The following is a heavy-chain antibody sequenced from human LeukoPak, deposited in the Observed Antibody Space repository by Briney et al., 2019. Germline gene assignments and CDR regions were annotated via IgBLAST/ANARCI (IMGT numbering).Heavy chain of an antibody. Sequence: SETLSLTCAVSGGSISSYYWSWLRQPPGKGLEWVGYIYYSGSTNYNPSLKSRVTISVDTSKNQFSLKLSSVTAADTAVYYCARDPFWCGHDRNMDVWGKGTTVTVSS. CDR1: GGSISSYY. V-gene: IGHV4-59*01. CDR3: ARDPFWCGHDRNMDV. D-gene: IGHD3-3*01. CDR2: IYYSGST. J-gene: IGHJ6*03.